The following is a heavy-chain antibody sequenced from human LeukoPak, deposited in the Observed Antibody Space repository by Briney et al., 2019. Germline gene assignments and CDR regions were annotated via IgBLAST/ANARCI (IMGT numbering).Heavy chain of an antibody. V-gene: IGHV4-59*01. CDR3: ARSITMVRGPPSSGFDY. CDR2: IYYSGST. J-gene: IGHJ4*02. D-gene: IGHD3-10*01. Sequence: SETLSLTCTVPGGSISSYYWSWIRQPPVKGLEWIGYIYYSGSTNYNPSLKRRVTISVDRSKNQFSLKLSSVTAADTAVYYCARSITMVRGPPSSGFDYWGQGTLVTVSS. CDR1: GGSISSYY.